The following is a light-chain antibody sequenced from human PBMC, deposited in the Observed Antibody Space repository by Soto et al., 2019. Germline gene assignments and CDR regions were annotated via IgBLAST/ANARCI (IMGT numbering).Light chain of an antibody. J-gene: IGLJ3*02. CDR3: SSFTSINTWV. V-gene: IGLV2-18*02. CDR2: EVS. CDR1: SSYVGSYNR. Sequence: SVLTQPPSVSGSPGQSVTIFCTGTSSYVGSYNRVSGYQQPPGTAPKLMIYEVSNRPSGVPDRFFGSKSGNTASLTISGLQAEDEADYFCSSFTSINTWVFGGVTKLTVL.